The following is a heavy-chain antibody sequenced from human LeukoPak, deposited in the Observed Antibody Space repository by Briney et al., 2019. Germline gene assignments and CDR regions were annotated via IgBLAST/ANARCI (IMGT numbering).Heavy chain of an antibody. CDR3: ARRDYDSSGYHYYYGMDV. CDR1: GGTFSSYA. J-gene: IGHJ6*02. V-gene: IGHV1-69*04. Sequence: ASVKVSCKASGGTFSSYAISWVRQAPGQGLEWMGRIIPIFGIANYAQKFQGRVTITADKSTSTAYMELSSLRSEDTAVYYCARRDYDSSGYHYYYGMDVWGQGSLVTVSS. CDR2: IIPIFGIA. D-gene: IGHD3-22*01.